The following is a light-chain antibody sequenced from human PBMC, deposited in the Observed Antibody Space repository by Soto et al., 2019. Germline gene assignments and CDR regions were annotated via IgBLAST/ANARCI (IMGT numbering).Light chain of an antibody. CDR2: AAS. Sequence: DIQMTQSPSSLSASVGDRVTITCRASQSISSYLNWYQQKPGKAPKLLIYAASSLQSGVPSRFSGSGSGTDFTLTISSXQPEDFATYYCQQSYSTPYTFGQGTKVDIK. J-gene: IGKJ2*01. CDR3: QQSYSTPYT. V-gene: IGKV1-39*01. CDR1: QSISSY.